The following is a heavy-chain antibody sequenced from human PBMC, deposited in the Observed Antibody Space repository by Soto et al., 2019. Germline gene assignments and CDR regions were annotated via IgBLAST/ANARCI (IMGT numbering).Heavy chain of an antibody. CDR3: ARDLSYYDSSGRPGY. D-gene: IGHD3-22*01. CDR1: GFTFSSYA. V-gene: IGHV3-30-3*01. CDR2: ISYDGSNK. J-gene: IGHJ4*02. Sequence: LRLSCAASGFTFSSYAMHWVRQAPGKGPEWVAVISYDGSNKYYADSVKGRFTISRDNSKNTLYLQMNSLRAEDTAVYYCARDLSYYDSSGRPGYWGQGTLVTVPS.